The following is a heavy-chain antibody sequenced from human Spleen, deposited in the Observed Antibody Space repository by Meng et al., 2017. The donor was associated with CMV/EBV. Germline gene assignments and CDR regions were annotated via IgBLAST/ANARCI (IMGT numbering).Heavy chain of an antibody. CDR3: ASQRWGIGWFDP. D-gene: IGHD3-16*01. J-gene: IGHJ5*02. CDR1: GDSNSNYY. V-gene: IGHV4-4*07. Sequence: VQLQEAGPGLVKPSEALSLTCTGSGDSNSNYYWSWIRQPAGKGLEWIGHMYISGSTSGSTNYNPSLKSRVTMSVDTSKNQFSLKLSSVTAADTAVYYCASQRWGIGWFDPWGQGTLVTVSS. CDR2: MYISGSTSGST.